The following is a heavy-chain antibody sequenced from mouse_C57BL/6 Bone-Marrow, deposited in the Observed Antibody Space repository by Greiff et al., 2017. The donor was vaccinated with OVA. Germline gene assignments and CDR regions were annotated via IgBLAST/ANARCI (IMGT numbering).Heavy chain of an antibody. CDR1: GFNIKDYY. CDR3: ARWYITTPHYFDY. J-gene: IGHJ2*01. V-gene: IGHV14-2*01. CDR2: IDPEDGET. D-gene: IGHD1-1*01. Sequence: DVKLVESGAELVKPGASVKLSCTASGFNIKDYYMHWVKQRTEQGLEWIGRIDPEDGETKYAPKFQGKATITADTSSNTAYLQLSSLTSEDTAVYYCARWYITTPHYFDYWGQGTTLTVSS.